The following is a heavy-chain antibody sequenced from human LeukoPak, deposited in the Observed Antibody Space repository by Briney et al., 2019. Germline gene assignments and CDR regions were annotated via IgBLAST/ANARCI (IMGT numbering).Heavy chain of an antibody. Sequence: GASVKVSCKASGYTFTRSYMHWVRQAPGQGLEWMGWINPNSGGTNYAQKFQGRVTMTRDTSISTAYMELSRLKSDDTAFYYCAKYYYDSYEGSYFDYWGQGTLVTVSS. D-gene: IGHD3-22*01. V-gene: IGHV1-2*02. CDR3: AKYYYDSYEGSYFDY. J-gene: IGHJ4*02. CDR1: GYTFTRSY. CDR2: INPNSGGT.